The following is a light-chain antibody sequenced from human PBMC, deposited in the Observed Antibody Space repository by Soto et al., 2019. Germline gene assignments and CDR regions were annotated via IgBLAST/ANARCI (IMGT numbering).Light chain of an antibody. J-gene: IGKJ2*01. V-gene: IGKV3-15*01. Sequence: EEVLTQSPATLSVSPGAGASLSCRASQNVGTSLAWYPHKPGQAPRLLIYGASTRAAGVPARFSGSASRTEYTLPIASLQSEDSALYYFQQYTNWPPFTCGQGTRLEIK. CDR2: GAS. CDR3: QQYTNWPPFT. CDR1: QNVGTS.